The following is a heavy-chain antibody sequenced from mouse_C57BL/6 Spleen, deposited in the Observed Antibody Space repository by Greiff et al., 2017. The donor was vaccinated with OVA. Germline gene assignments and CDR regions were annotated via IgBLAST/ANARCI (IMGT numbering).Heavy chain of an antibody. V-gene: IGHV1-22*01. CDR1: GYTFTDYN. Sequence: DVKLQESGPELVKPGASVKMSCKASGYTFTDYNMHWVKQSHGKSLEWIGYINPNNGGTSYNQKFKGKATLTVNKSSSTAYMELRSLTSEDSAVYYCARLGGDYYGSPWFAYWGQGTLVTVSA. J-gene: IGHJ3*01. CDR3: ARLGGDYYGSPWFAY. CDR2: INPNNGGT. D-gene: IGHD1-1*01.